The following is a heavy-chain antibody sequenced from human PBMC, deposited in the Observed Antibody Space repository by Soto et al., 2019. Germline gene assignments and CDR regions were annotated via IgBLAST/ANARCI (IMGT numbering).Heavy chain of an antibody. CDR2: INSDGSST. Sequence: EVQLVESGGGLVQPGGSLRLSCAASGFTFSSYWMHWVRQAPGKGLVWVSRINSDGSSTSYADSVKGRFTISRDNAKNTLYRQMNSLRDEDTSVYYGARGDGLLWFGDYGMEVWGQGATVTVSS. D-gene: IGHD3-10*01. V-gene: IGHV3-74*01. J-gene: IGHJ6*02. CDR3: ARGDGLLWFGDYGMEV. CDR1: GFTFSSYW.